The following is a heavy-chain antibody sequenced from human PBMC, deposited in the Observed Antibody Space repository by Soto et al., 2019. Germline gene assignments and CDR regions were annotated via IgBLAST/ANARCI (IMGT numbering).Heavy chain of an antibody. CDR1: GYFIASGYY. V-gene: IGHV4-38-2*01. D-gene: IGHD6-19*01. Sequence: PSETLSLTCAVSGYFIASGYYWGWIRQPPGKGLEWIGSIYHGGTTFYNPSLKSRITISVDTSNNQFSLKLTSVTAADTAVYYCARVHVMVVAGSTFDYWGHGTLVTVSS. CDR2: IYHGGTT. J-gene: IGHJ4*01. CDR3: ARVHVMVVAGSTFDY.